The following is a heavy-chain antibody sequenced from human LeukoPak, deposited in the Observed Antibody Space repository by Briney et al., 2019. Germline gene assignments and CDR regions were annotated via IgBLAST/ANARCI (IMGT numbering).Heavy chain of an antibody. D-gene: IGHD3-22*01. V-gene: IGHV1-69*01. CDR2: IIPIFGTA. J-gene: IGHJ5*02. CDR3: ARAPRYYYDSSGYPMSFWFDP. Sequence: ASVKVSCKASGGTFSSYSISWLRQAPGQGLEWMGGIIPIFGTANYAQKSQGRVTITADESTSTAYMELSSLRSEDTAVYYCARAPRYYYDSSGYPMSFWFDPWGQGTLVTVSS. CDR1: GGTFSSYS.